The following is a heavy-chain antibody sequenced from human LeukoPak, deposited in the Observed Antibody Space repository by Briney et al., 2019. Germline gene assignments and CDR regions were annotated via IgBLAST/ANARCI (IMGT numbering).Heavy chain of an antibody. Sequence: GGSLRLSCAVSGITLSNYGMSWVRQAPGKGLEWVAGISDSGGSANYADSVKGRFTISRDNSENTLYLQMNSLKAEDTAVYYCSKRGSDSPSCFHHWGQGTLVTVSS. CDR3: SKRGSDSPSCFHH. CDR1: GITLSNYG. V-gene: IGHV3-23*01. CDR2: ISDSGGSA. J-gene: IGHJ1*01. D-gene: IGHD2-21*02.